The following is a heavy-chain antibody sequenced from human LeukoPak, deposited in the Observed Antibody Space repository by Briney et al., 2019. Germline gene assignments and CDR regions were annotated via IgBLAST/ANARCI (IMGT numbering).Heavy chain of an antibody. CDR2: ISSSSSYT. CDR1: GFTFSDYY. CDR3: ARVRGYDYSFWFDP. J-gene: IGHJ5*02. V-gene: IGHV3-11*06. Sequence: GGSLRLSCAASGFTFSDYYMSWIRQAPGKGLEWVSYISSSSSYTNYADSAKGRFTISRDNAKNSLYLQMNSLRAEDTAVYYCARVRGYDYSFWFDPWGQGTLVTVSS. D-gene: IGHD5-12*01.